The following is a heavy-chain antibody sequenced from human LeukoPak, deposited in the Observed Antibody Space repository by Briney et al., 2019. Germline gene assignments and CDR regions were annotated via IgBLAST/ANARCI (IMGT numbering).Heavy chain of an antibody. D-gene: IGHD2-2*01. V-gene: IGHV3-21*01. CDR2: LNSSSSYI. CDR1: GFTFSSYS. Sequence: GGSLRLSCAASGFTFSSYSMNWVRQAPGKGLEWVSFLNSSSSYIYYADSVKGRFTISRDNAKNSLYLQMNSLRAEDTAVYYCARFSGYCSSTSCTPGDWGQGTLVTVSS. CDR3: ARFSGYCSSTSCTPGD. J-gene: IGHJ4*02.